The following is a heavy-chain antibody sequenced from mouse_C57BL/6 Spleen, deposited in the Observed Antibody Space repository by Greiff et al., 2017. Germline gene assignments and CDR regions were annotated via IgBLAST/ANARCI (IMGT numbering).Heavy chain of an antibody. CDR2: INPNNGGT. Sequence: EVQLQQSGPELVKPGASVKISCKASGYTFTDYYMNWVKQSHGKSLEWIGDINPNNGGTSYNQKFKGKATLTVDKSSSTAYMELRSLTSEDSAVYYCARRAYYYGKGAWFAYWGQGTLVTVSA. CDR1: GYTFTDYY. V-gene: IGHV1-26*01. D-gene: IGHD1-1*01. J-gene: IGHJ3*01. CDR3: ARRAYYYGKGAWFAY.